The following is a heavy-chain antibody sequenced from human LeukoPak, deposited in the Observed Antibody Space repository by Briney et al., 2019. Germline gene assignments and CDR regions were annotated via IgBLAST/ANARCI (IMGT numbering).Heavy chain of an antibody. J-gene: IGHJ6*02. V-gene: IGHV3-30*03. CDR2: ISYDGSNK. D-gene: IGHD2-21*02. Sequence: GRSLRLSCAASGFTFSSYGMHWVRQAPGKGLEWVAVISYDGSNKYYADSVKGRFTISRDDSKNTLYLQMNSLRAEDTAVYYCARPVTDYYYYGMDVWGQGTTVTVSS. CDR3: ARPVTDYYYYGMDV. CDR1: GFTFSSYG.